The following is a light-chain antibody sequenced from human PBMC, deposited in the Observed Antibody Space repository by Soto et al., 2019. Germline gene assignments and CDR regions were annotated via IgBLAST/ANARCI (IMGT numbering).Light chain of an antibody. Sequence: QSALTQPPSASGSPGQSVTISCTGTSSDVGGYNYVSWYQQHPGKAPKLMIYEVSKRPSGVPDRFSGSKSGNTASLTVSGVQAEDEAGYYCSSYAGSNRVFGGGTKVTVL. CDR1: SSDVGGYNY. CDR3: SSYAGSNRV. J-gene: IGLJ2*01. CDR2: EVS. V-gene: IGLV2-8*01.